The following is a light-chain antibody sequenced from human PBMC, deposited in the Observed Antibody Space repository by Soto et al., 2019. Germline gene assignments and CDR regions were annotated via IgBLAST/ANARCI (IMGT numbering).Light chain of an antibody. Sequence: DIQMTQSPSSLSASVGDRVSISCRASQSLDKRLAWYQQKPGEAPKLLVSDASNLESGVSSRFTGSGSGTEFTLTISSLQPDDFATYYCQQYTRYPYTFGQGTKLEIK. CDR2: DAS. CDR3: QQYTRYPYT. CDR1: QSLDKR. V-gene: IGKV1-5*01. J-gene: IGKJ2*01.